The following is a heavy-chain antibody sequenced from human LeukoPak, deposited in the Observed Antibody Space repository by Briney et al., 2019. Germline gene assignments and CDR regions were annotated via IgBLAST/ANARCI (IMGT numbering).Heavy chain of an antibody. V-gene: IGHV3-21*01. J-gene: IGHJ6*03. D-gene: IGHD2-2*01. CDR3: ARVYLPNYYYYYMDV. Sequence: GVSLRLSCAASGFTLSSYSMNWVRQAPGKGLEWVSSISSSSYIYYADSVKGRFTISRDNAKNSLYLQMNSLRAEDTAVYYCARVYLPNYYYYYMDVWGKGTTVTVSS. CDR2: ISSSSYI. CDR1: GFTLSSYS.